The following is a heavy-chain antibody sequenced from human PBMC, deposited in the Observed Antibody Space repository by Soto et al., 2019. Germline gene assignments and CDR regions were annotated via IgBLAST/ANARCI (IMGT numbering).Heavy chain of an antibody. CDR1: GFSLTTSGVG. J-gene: IGHJ4*02. V-gene: IGHV2-5*02. D-gene: IGHD3-3*01. CDR2: IYWDDDK. Sequence: SGPTLVKPTQTLSLTCSFSGFSLTTSGVGVGWIRQPPGKALEWLALIYWDDDKRYNASLKSRLTITKDTSKNQVVLTMTNMAPVDTATYFCAHISYFRFLEWSFDYWGQGALVTVSS. CDR3: AHISYFRFLEWSFDY.